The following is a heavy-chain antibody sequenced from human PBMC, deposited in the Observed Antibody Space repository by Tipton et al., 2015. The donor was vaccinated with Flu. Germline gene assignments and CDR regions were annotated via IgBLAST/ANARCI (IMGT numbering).Heavy chain of an antibody. V-gene: IGHV5-51*01. CDR3: ARLDTVSLRNWFDP. J-gene: IGHJ5*02. CDR2: IYPGDSDT. CDR1: GYSFTTYW. Sequence: QSGPEVKKPGESLKISCKGSGYSFTTYWIAWVRQMPGQGLEWMGIIYPGDSDTRYSPSFQGQVTISADKSISTAYLQWSSLKASDTAMYYCARLDTVSLRNWFDPWGQGTLVTISS. D-gene: IGHD1-26*01.